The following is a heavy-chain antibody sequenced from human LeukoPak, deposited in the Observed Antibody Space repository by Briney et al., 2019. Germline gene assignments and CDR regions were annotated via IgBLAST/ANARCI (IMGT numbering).Heavy chain of an antibody. CDR2: INQSGRT. CDR3: ARVGVLDTAMPIYYFDY. CDR1: GGSFTGYY. Sequence: SETLSLTCAVYGGSFTGYYWSWIRQPPGKGLEWIGEINQSGRTNYNSSLESRVTISVDTSKNQFSLKLNSVTAADTAVYYCARVGVLDTAMPIYYFDYWGQGTLVTVSS. D-gene: IGHD5-18*01. V-gene: IGHV4-34*01. J-gene: IGHJ4*02.